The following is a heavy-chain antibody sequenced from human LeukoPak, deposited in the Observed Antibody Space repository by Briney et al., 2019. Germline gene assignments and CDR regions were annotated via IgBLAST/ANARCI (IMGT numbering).Heavy chain of an antibody. J-gene: IGHJ3*02. V-gene: IGHV4-34*01. Sequence: SQTLSLTCAVYGGSFSGYYWSWIRQPPGKGLEWIGEINHSGSTNYNPSLKSRVTISVDTSKNQFSLKLSSVTAADTAVYHCARAEPYYDFWSGYYSDAFDIWGQGTMVTVSS. D-gene: IGHD3-3*01. CDR1: GGSFSGYY. CDR2: INHSGST. CDR3: ARAEPYYDFWSGYYSDAFDI.